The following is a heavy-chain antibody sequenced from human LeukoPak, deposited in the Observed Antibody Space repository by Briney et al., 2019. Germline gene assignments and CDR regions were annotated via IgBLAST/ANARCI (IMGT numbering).Heavy chain of an antibody. CDR3: AREVGATLYY. Sequence: SETLSLTCTVSGYSISSGYYWGWIRQPPGKGLEWIGSIYHSGSTYYNPSLKGRVTISVDTSKNQLSLKLSSVTAADTAVYYCAREVGATLYYWGQGTLVTVSS. CDR1: GYSISSGYY. D-gene: IGHD1-26*01. J-gene: IGHJ4*02. V-gene: IGHV4-38-2*02. CDR2: IYHSGST.